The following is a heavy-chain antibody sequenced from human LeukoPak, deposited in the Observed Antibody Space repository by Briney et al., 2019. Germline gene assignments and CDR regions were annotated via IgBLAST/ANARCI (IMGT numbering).Heavy chain of an antibody. CDR2: ISRRSGSI. V-gene: IGHV3-21*01. CDR3: ARVQLWLRVLDY. CDR1: GFTYSSFS. J-gene: IGHJ4*02. D-gene: IGHD5-18*01. Sequence: GGPLRFSRAASGFTYSSFSMNWVRQAPWKGLEWVSSISRRSGSIYYSDSLKGRLTISRENAKNSLYLQMDSLRAEDTAVYYCARVQLWLRVLDYWGQGTLVTVSS.